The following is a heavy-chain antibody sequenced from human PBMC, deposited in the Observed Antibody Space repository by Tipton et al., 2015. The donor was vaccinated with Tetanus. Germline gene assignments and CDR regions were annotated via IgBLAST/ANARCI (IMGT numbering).Heavy chain of an antibody. Sequence: TLSLTCTVPGGSISSGDYYWSWIRQPPGKGLEWIGYIYYSGSTYYNPSLKSRVTISVDTSKNQFSLKLSSVTAADTAVYYCARDHAVGGMQLWFRGRREVYFDYWGQGTLVTVSS. CDR3: ARDHAVGGMQLWFRGRREVYFDY. CDR2: IYYSGST. J-gene: IGHJ4*02. D-gene: IGHD5-18*01. CDR1: GGSISSGDYY. V-gene: IGHV4-30-4*01.